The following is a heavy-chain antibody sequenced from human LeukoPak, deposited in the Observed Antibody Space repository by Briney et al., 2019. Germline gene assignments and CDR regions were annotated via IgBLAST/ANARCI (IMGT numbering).Heavy chain of an antibody. CDR3: ARDPARPPGYYMDV. CDR2: ISWNSGSI. Sequence: PGGSLRLSCAASGFTFDDYAMHWVRQAPGKGLEWVSGISWNSGSIGYADSVKGRFTISRDNARDSLYLQMNNLRVEDTAVYYCARDPARPPGYYMDVWGRGTTVTVSS. V-gene: IGHV3-9*01. CDR1: GFTFDDYA. J-gene: IGHJ6*03. D-gene: IGHD6-6*01.